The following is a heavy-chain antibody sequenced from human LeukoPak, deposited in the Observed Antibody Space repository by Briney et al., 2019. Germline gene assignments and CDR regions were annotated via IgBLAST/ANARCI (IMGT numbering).Heavy chain of an antibody. Sequence: GGSLRLSCAASGFTFSNAWMSWVRQAPGKGLEWVGRIKSKTDGGKTDYAAPVKGRFTISRDDSKNTLYLQMNSLKTEDTAVYYCTTVVAGGTGGQGTLVTVSS. J-gene: IGHJ4*02. V-gene: IGHV3-15*01. CDR2: IKSKTDGGKT. D-gene: IGHD6-19*01. CDR1: GFTFSNAW. CDR3: TTVVAGGT.